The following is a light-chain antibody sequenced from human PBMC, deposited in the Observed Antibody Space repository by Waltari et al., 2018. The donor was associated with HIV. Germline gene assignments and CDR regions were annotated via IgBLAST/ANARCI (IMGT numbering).Light chain of an antibody. Sequence: EIVMTQSPATLSVSPGERVTLSCAASESVSTNLAWFQQKPGQSPRLLIYGASLRATGVPPRFGASGAKTDFTFSISALQSEDVAVYYCQQYKSWPRTFGQGTKVEVK. J-gene: IGKJ1*01. CDR1: ESVSTN. V-gene: IGKV3-15*01. CDR3: QQYKSWPRT. CDR2: GAS.